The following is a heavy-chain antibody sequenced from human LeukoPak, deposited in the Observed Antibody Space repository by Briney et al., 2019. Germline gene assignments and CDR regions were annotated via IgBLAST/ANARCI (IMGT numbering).Heavy chain of an antibody. CDR1: GFTFSSYS. D-gene: IGHD3-10*01. Sequence: GGSLRLSCAASGFTFSSYSMNWVRQAPGKGLEWVSSISSSSSYIYYADSVKGRFTISRDNAKNSLYLQMNSLRAEDTALYYCARDGKGSLWFGEAWDYWGQGTLVTVSS. V-gene: IGHV3-21*01. CDR2: ISSSSSYI. CDR3: ARDGKGSLWFGEAWDY. J-gene: IGHJ4*02.